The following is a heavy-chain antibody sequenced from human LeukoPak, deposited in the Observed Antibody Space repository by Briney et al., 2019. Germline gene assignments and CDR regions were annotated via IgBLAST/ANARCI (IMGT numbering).Heavy chain of an antibody. D-gene: IGHD2/OR15-2a*01. Sequence: SETLSLTCTISGGSISNYYWSWIRQPPGKGLEWIGYIYHSGNTNYNPSLKSRVTVSVDTSKDQFSLKLTSVTAADTAVYYCARKRGAFPSLWGPGTMVTVSS. J-gene: IGHJ3*01. CDR3: ARKRGAFPSL. CDR1: GGSISNYY. CDR2: IYHSGNT. V-gene: IGHV4-59*12.